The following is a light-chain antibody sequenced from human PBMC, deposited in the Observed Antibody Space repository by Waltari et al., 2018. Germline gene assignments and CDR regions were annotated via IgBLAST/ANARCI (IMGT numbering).Light chain of an antibody. V-gene: IGKV1-39*01. Sequence: DIQMTQSPSSLSASVGDRVTITCRASQSISTYLNWDQQKPGKAPKFLIYAASSLQSGVPSRFSGSGSGTDFTLTISSLQPEDFATYYCQQSYSTPHTFGQGTKLEIK. J-gene: IGKJ2*01. CDR2: AAS. CDR3: QQSYSTPHT. CDR1: QSISTY.